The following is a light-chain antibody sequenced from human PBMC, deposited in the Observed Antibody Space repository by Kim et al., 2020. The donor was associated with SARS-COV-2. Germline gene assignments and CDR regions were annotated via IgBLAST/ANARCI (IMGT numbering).Light chain of an antibody. CDR2: QDS. CDR3: QAWDSSTVV. Sequence: SYELTQPPSVSVSPGQTASVTCSGDKLGDKYACWYQQKSGQSPVVVIYQDSNRPSGIPERFSGSNSGNTATLTISGTQAIDEADYYCQAWDSSTVVFGGGTQLTVL. CDR1: KLGDKY. V-gene: IGLV3-1*01. J-gene: IGLJ2*01.